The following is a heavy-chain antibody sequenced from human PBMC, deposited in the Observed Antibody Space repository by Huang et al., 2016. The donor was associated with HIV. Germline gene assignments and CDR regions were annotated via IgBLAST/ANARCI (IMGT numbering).Heavy chain of an antibody. J-gene: IGHJ4*02. CDR2: ISYDEDNK. V-gene: IGHV3-30*03. CDR3: ARGPIRFLAWLLNFDY. CDR1: GFTFSSYG. D-gene: IGHD3-3*01. Sequence: QILLIESGGGVVQPGRSLRLSCAASGFTFSSYGMDWVRQAPGKCLGWVAVISYDEDNKYYADSVRGRFTISRDNSKNTLYLQMNSLRIEDTAVYYCARGPIRFLAWLLNFDYWGQGALVTVSS.